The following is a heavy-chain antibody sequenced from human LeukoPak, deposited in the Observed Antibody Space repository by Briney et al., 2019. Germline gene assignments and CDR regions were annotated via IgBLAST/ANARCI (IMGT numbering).Heavy chain of an antibody. CDR2: ISGSGGST. Sequence: PGGSLRLSCAASGFTFSSYAMSWVRQAPGKGLEWVSAISGSGGSTYYADSVKGRFTISRDNSKNTLYLQMNSLRAEDTAVYYCAKTHAVTTLSISRVIGGPFDYWGQGTLVTVSS. CDR3: AKTHAVTTLSISRVIGGPFDY. CDR1: GFTFSSYA. D-gene: IGHD4-17*01. V-gene: IGHV3-23*01. J-gene: IGHJ4*02.